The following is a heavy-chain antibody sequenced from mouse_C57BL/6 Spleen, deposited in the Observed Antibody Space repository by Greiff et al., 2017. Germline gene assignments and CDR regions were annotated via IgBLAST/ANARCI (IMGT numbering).Heavy chain of an antibody. CDR2: IRLKSDNYAT. J-gene: IGHJ3*01. CDR3: TGGDDYDGFAY. Sequence: EVKLMESGGGLVQPGGSMKLSCVASGFTFSNYWMNWVRQSPEKGLEWVAQIRLKSDNYATHYAESVKGRFTISRDDSKSSVYLQMNNLRAEDTGIYYCTGGDDYDGFAYWGQGTLVTVSA. D-gene: IGHD2-4*01. V-gene: IGHV6-3*01. CDR1: GFTFSNYW.